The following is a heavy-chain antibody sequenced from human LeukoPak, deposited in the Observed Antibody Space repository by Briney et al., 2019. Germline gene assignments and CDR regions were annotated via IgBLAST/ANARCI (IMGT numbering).Heavy chain of an antibody. J-gene: IGHJ4*02. D-gene: IGHD2-15*01. V-gene: IGHV3-21*01. CDR2: ISSSSSYI. CDR1: RFTFSSYS. CDR3: ARGRTRGYCSGGSCYSGWVY. Sequence: GALRLSCAASRFTFSSYSMNWVRQAPGKGLEWVSSISSSSSYIYYADSVKGRFTISRDNAKNSLYLQMNSLRAEDTAVYYCARGRTRGYCSGGSCYSGWVYWGQGTLVTVSS.